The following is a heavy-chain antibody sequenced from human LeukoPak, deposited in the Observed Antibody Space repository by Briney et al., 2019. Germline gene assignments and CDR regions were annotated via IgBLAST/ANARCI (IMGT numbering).Heavy chain of an antibody. V-gene: IGHV3-53*01. CDR1: GFTVSSSY. Sequence: GGSLRLSCAASGFTVSSSYMSWVRQAPGKGLGWVSVIYSGGSTYYADSVKGRFTISRDNSKNTLYLQMNSLRAEDTAVYYCARATYYYDTSGYYYWGQGTLVTVSS. J-gene: IGHJ4*02. CDR2: IYSGGST. CDR3: ARATYYYDTSGYYY. D-gene: IGHD3-22*01.